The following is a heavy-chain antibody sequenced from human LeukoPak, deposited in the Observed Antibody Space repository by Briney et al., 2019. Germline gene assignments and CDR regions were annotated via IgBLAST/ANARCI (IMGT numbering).Heavy chain of an antibody. CDR3: ARGMVYAKELDY. Sequence: SETLSLTCTVSGGSISSYYWSWIRQPPGKGLEWIGYIYYSGSTNYNPSLKSRVTISVDTSKNQFSLKLSSVTAADTAVYYCARGMVYAKELDYWGQGTLVTVSS. D-gene: IGHD2-8*01. J-gene: IGHJ4*02. CDR2: IYYSGST. CDR1: GGSISSYY. V-gene: IGHV4-59*08.